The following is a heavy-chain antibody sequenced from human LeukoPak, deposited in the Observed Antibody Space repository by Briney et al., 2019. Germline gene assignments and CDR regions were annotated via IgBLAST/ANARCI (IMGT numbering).Heavy chain of an antibody. V-gene: IGHV3-23*01. CDR3: ANGRYSATG. CDR1: GFTFSDYY. Sequence: GGSLRLSCAASGFTFSDYYMSWIRQAPGKGLEWVSAISGSGGSTYYADSVKGRFTISRDNSKNTLYLQMNSLRAEDTAVYYCANGRYSATGGGQGTLVTVSS. J-gene: IGHJ4*02. CDR2: ISGSGGST. D-gene: IGHD5-12*01.